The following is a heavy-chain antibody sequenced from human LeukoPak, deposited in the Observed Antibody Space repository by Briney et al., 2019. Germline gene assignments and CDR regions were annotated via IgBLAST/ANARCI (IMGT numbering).Heavy chain of an antibody. CDR1: GGSISSYY. J-gene: IGHJ4*02. Sequence: RASETLSLTCTVSGGSISSYYWSWIRQPPGKGLEWIGYIHYSGSTHYNPSLKSRVTISVDTSKNQFSLKLTSVTAADTAVYYCARDSPPEKSGSYLYYFDQWGQGTLVIVSS. D-gene: IGHD1-26*01. V-gene: IGHV4-59*01. CDR3: ARDSPPEKSGSYLYYFDQ. CDR2: IHYSGST.